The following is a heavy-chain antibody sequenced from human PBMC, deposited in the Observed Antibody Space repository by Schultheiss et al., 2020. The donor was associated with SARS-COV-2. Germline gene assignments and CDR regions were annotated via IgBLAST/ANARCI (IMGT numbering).Heavy chain of an antibody. Sequence: ASVKVSCKASGYTFTSYAMHWVRQAPGQGLEWMGWISAYNGETFYAQKVQGRVTMTTDTSTTTAYMELRSLRSDDTAVYYCAREVPPGAGPAPHDWGQGTLVTVSS. CDR2: ISAYNGET. CDR1: GYTFTSYA. J-gene: IGHJ4*02. D-gene: IGHD6-13*01. V-gene: IGHV1-18*01. CDR3: AREVPPGAGPAPHD.